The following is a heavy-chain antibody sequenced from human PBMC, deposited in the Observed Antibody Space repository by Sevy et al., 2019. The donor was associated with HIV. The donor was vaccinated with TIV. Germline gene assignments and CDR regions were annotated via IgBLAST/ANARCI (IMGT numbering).Heavy chain of an antibody. J-gene: IGHJ4*02. CDR3: ARNGWRGYYFDY. CDR2: ISSSSYI. D-gene: IGHD6-19*01. Sequence: GGSLRLSCAASGFTFSSYSMNWVRQAPGKGLEWVSSISSSSYIYYADSVKGRFTISRDNAKNSLYLQMNSLRAEDTAVYYCARNGWRGYYFDYWGQGTLVTVSS. V-gene: IGHV3-21*01. CDR1: GFTFSSYS.